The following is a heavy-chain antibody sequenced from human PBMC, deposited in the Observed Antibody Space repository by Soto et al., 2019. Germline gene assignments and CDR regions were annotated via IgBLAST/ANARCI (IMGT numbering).Heavy chain of an antibody. Sequence: SETLSLTCTVSGGSISSYYWSWIRQPPGKGLEWIGYIYYSGSTNYNPSLKSRVTISVDTSKNQFSLKLSSVTAADTAVYYCARDSGQQLGTAWGQGTLVTVSS. V-gene: IGHV4-59*01. CDR3: ARDSGQQLGTA. J-gene: IGHJ5*02. CDR1: GGSISSYY. D-gene: IGHD6-13*01. CDR2: IYYSGST.